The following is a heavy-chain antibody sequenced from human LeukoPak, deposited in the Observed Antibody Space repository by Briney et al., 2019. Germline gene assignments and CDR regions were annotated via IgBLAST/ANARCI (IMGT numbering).Heavy chain of an antibody. V-gene: IGHV1-46*01. Sequence: ASVKVSCKASGYTFTSQYMHWLRQAPGQGLEWMGVINPSSGGTNFAPKFQGRPTVTRDTSTSTVYMELSSLRSEDTAVYYCARDRSVEMATVSDYWGQGTLVTASS. CDR2: INPSSGGT. CDR3: ARDRSVEMATVSDY. J-gene: IGHJ4*02. CDR1: GYTFTSQY. D-gene: IGHD5-24*01.